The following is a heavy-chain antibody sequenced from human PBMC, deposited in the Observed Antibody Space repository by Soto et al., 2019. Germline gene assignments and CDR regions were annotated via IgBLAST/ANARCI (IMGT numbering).Heavy chain of an antibody. D-gene: IGHD4-17*01. CDR2: ISSRSRSI. J-gene: IGHJ5*02. Sequence: EVQLVESGGGLVKPGGSLRLSCAASGFTFSSYSMHWVRQAPGKGLEWVSSISSRSRSIYYADSQKGRFTISRDNTKNSLYLQMNTLRAEDPAVFYCARDRGDYEVLPPSSFDHGGQGTLVTVSS. V-gene: IGHV3-21*01. CDR3: ARDRGDYEVLPPSSFDH. CDR1: GFTFSSYS.